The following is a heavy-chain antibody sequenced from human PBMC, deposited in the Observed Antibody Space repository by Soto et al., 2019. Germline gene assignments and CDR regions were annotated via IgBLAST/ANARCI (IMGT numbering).Heavy chain of an antibody. CDR3: AKDEVAATPKVDAFDI. J-gene: IGHJ3*02. D-gene: IGHD2-15*01. V-gene: IGHV3-23*01. CDR2: ISGSGGST. Sequence: PGGSLRLSCAASGCTFSSYAMSWVRQAPGKGLEWVSAISGSGGSTYYADSVKGRFTISRDNSKNTLYLQMNSLRAEDTAVYYCAKDEVAATPKVDAFDIWGQGTMVTVSS. CDR1: GCTFSSYA.